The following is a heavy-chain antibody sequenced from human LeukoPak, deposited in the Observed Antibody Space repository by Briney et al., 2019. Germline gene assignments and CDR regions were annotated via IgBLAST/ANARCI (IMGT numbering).Heavy chain of an antibody. D-gene: IGHD6-13*01. J-gene: IGHJ4*02. Sequence: GGSLRLSCAASGFTFSSYAMHWVRQAPGKGLEWVAVISRDGRDKHHADSVKGRFTISRDNSKNTLYLQMDSLGAEDTAVYFCAKDPRTAAAYYFDYWGQGILVTVSS. CDR2: ISRDGRDK. CDR1: GFTFSSYA. CDR3: AKDPRTAAAYYFDY. V-gene: IGHV3-30*18.